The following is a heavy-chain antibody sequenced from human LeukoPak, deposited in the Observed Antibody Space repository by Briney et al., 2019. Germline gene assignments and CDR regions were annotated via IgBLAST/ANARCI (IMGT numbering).Heavy chain of an antibody. CDR2: IYYSGST. V-gene: IGHV4-30-4*01. CDR3: ARINWAGYYYYGMDV. D-gene: IGHD7-27*01. CDR1: GVSISSGDYY. Sequence: PSQTLSLTCTVSGVSISSGDYYWSWIRQPPGKGLERIGYIYYSGSTYYNPSLKSRVTISVDTSKNQFSLKLSSVTAADTAVYYCARINWAGYYYYGMDVWGKGTTVTVSS. J-gene: IGHJ6*04.